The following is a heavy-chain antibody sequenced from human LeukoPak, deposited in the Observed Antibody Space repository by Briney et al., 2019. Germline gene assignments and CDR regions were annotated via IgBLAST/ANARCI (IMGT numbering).Heavy chain of an antibody. Sequence: SETLSLTCTVSGGSISSYYWSWIRQPPGKGLEWIGYIYYSGSTNYNPSLKSRVTISVDTSKNQFSLKLSSVTAADTAVYYCASTLAVPAARSWNFDYWGRGTLVTVSS. D-gene: IGHD2-2*01. CDR1: GGSISSYY. J-gene: IGHJ4*02. V-gene: IGHV4-59*01. CDR2: IYYSGST. CDR3: ASTLAVPAARSWNFDY.